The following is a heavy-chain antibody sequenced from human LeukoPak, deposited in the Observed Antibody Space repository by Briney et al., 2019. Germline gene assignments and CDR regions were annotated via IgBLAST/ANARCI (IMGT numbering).Heavy chain of an antibody. D-gene: IGHD4-17*01. V-gene: IGHV3-23*01. Sequence: GGSLRLSCAASGFTFSSYVMSWVRQAPGKGLDWVSVISGSGGTTYYADSVKGRFTISRDNSKNTLYLQMNSLRAEDTAIYYCAKDSSATVTTKGGPRRSFDYWGLGTLVTVSS. CDR2: ISGSGGTT. J-gene: IGHJ4*02. CDR3: AKDSSATVTTKGGPRRSFDY. CDR1: GFTFSSYV.